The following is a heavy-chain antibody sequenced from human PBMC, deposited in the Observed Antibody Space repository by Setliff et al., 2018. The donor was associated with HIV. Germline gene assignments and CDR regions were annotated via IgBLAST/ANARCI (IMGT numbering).Heavy chain of an antibody. Sequence: SETLSLTCSVSGASITSGTYYWAWIRQPAWKGLEFIGRVYFSGSTNYNPSLKSRVTISLDTSKNRFSLNLRSVTAADTAAYYCARGFGSLDPWGKGTLVTVSS. CDR3: ARGFGSLDP. V-gene: IGHV4-61*02. D-gene: IGHD1-26*01. J-gene: IGHJ5*02. CDR1: GASITSGTYY. CDR2: VYFSGST.